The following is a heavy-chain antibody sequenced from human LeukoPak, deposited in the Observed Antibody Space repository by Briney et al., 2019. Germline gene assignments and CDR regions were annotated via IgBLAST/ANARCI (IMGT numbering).Heavy chain of an antibody. Sequence: RSLRLSCAASGFTFDDYAMHWVRQAPGKGLEWVSGISWNSGSIGYADSVKGRFTISRDNAKNSLYLQMNSLRAEDTALYYCAKDWGPDYGKRSYWYFDLWGRGTLVTVSS. J-gene: IGHJ2*01. D-gene: IGHD4-17*01. V-gene: IGHV3-9*01. CDR2: ISWNSGSI. CDR1: GFTFDDYA. CDR3: AKDWGPDYGKRSYWYFDL.